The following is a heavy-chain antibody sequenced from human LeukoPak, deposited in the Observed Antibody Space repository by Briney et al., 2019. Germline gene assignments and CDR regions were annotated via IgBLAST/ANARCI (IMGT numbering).Heavy chain of an antibody. V-gene: IGHV4-34*01. CDR2: INHSGST. CDR1: GGSFSGYY. D-gene: IGHD3-10*01. J-gene: IGHJ4*02. Sequence: KPSETLSLTCAVYGGSFSGYYWSWIRQPPGKGLEWIGTINHSGSTNYNPSLKSRVTISVDTSKNQFSLKLSSVTAADTAVYYCASTQYYYGSGSSNFDYWGQGTLVTVSS. CDR3: ASTQYYYGSGSSNFDY.